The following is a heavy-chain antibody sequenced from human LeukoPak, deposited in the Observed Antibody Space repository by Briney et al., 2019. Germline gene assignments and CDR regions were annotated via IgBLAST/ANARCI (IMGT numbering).Heavy chain of an antibody. CDR2: IRYDGSNK. CDR3: ARDLRLVYYDSSGYYGDY. D-gene: IGHD3-22*01. CDR1: GFTFSNYG. Sequence: GGSLRLSCAASGFTFSNYGIHWVRQAPGKGLEWVAFIRYDGSNKYYADSVKGRFTISRDNAKNSLYLQMNSLRAEDTAVYYCARDLRLVYYDSSGYYGDYWGQGTLVTVSS. J-gene: IGHJ4*02. V-gene: IGHV3-30*02.